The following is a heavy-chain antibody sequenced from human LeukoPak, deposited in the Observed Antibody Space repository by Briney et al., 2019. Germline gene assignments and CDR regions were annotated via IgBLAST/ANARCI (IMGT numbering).Heavy chain of an antibody. CDR2: ISGSGGRK. Sequence: GGTLRLSCAASGFTFSSYGMSWVRQPPGKGLEWVSAISGSGGRKYYADSVKGRFTISRNNSKKTLYLQMNSLRAEDTAVYYFASLPTYYYDSSGYSYFDYWGQGTMVTVSS. V-gene: IGHV3-23*01. CDR3: ASLPTYYYDSSGYSYFDY. CDR1: GFTFSSYG. J-gene: IGHJ4*02. D-gene: IGHD3-22*01.